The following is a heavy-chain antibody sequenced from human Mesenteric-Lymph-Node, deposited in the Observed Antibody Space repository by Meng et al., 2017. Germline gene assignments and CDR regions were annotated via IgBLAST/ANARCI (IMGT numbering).Heavy chain of an antibody. D-gene: IGHD6-19*01. CDR2: LYHSGHN. CDR3: ASARYSSGWGENYFDH. CDR1: DVSISGGDYS. J-gene: IGHJ4*02. Sequence: QLQLQESGPGLLKPSQTLSLTCDVSDVSISGGDYSWSWIRQPQGKGLEWIGNLYHSGHNYYNPSLKSRVTMSVDKSRNQFSLKLTSETAADTAVFFCASARYSSGWGENYFDHWGQGALVTVSS. V-gene: IGHV4-30-2*01.